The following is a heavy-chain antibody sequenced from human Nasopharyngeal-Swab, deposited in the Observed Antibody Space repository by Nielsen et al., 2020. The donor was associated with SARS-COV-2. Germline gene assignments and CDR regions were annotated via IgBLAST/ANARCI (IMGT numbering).Heavy chain of an antibody. D-gene: IGHD3-16*01. CDR3: ARGGPSLVDY. CDR2: IYYSGST. Sequence: SETLSLTCTVSGGSISSYYWSWIRQPPGKGLEWIGYIYYSGSTNYNPTLKSRVTISVDKSKNQFSLKLSSVTAADTAVYYCARGGPSLVDYWGQGTLVTVSS. J-gene: IGHJ4*02. CDR1: GGSISSYY. V-gene: IGHV4-59*08.